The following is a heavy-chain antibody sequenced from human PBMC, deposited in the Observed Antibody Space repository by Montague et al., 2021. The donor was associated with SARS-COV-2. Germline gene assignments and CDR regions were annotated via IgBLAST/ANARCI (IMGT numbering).Heavy chain of an antibody. CDR1: GGSITSGGYY. Sequence: TLSLTCSVSGGSITSGGYYWTWIRQRPGGDLEWLGYLYYNGMTHYCPSLKSRASFSLDTSKNQFSLTLTSATATDSSLYFCVSSLPGNQFQFDYWGQGALVTVSS. CDR2: LYYNGMT. CDR3: VSSLPGNQFQFDY. D-gene: IGHD1-14*01. V-gene: IGHV4-31*03. J-gene: IGHJ4*02.